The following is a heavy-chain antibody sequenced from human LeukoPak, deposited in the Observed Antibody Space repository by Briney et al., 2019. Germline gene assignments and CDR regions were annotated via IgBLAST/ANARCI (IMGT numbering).Heavy chain of an antibody. CDR1: GGSISSDKW. V-gene: IGHV4-4*02. J-gene: IGHJ3*02. CDR2: IYHSGAT. CDR3: VRDFDSSGSDAFDI. D-gene: IGHD3-22*01. Sequence: SETLSLTCFVSGGSISSDKWWNWVRQSPGKGLEWIGEIYHSGATAYNPSLKSRLSISVDKSKNQFSLRLTSVTAADTAVYYCVRDFDSSGSDAFDIWGQGTMVTVSS.